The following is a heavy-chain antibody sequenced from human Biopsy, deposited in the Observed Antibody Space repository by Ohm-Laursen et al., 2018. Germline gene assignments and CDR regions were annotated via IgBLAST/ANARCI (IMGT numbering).Heavy chain of an antibody. J-gene: IGHJ4*02. V-gene: IGHV1-2*02. CDR1: GYTFTGHY. Sequence: ASVKVSCKASGYTFTGHYMHWVRQVPGQGLEWMAWLNPKTGVTNYAQKFQGRVTVTGDTSISTAYMELSRLGSDDTAVYYCARDKYRSWNYFDNWGQGSLVTVSS. D-gene: IGHD6-19*01. CDR2: LNPKTGVT. CDR3: ARDKYRSWNYFDN.